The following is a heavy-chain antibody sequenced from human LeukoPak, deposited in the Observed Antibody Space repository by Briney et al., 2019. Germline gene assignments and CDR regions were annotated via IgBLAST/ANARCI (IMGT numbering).Heavy chain of an antibody. V-gene: IGHV3-11*01. CDR2: ISSSGSTI. CDR3: VRAAVIDFYYYYMDV. J-gene: IGHJ6*03. D-gene: IGHD2-21*01. CDR1: GFTFSDYY. Sequence: GGSLRLSCAASGFTFSDYYMSWIRQAPGKGLEWVSYISSSGSTIYYADSVKGRFTISRDNAKNSLYLQMNSLRAEDTALYYCVRAAVIDFYYYYMDVWGKGTTVTVSS.